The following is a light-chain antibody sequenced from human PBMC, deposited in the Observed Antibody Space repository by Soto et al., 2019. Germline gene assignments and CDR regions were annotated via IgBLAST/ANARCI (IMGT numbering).Light chain of an antibody. V-gene: IGKV3-15*01. CDR3: QQYNVWPPWT. J-gene: IGKJ1*01. Sequence: EIVMTQSPATLSVSPGERVTRSCRASQNVRRNLAWYQQKPGQAPSLLIFGAITRATGIPPRFSGSGSGTEFTLTISSLQSEDSAIYYCQQYNVWPPWTFGQGTKVEIK. CDR1: QNVRRN. CDR2: GAI.